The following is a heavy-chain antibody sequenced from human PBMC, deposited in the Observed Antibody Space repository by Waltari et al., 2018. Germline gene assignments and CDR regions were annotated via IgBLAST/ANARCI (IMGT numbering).Heavy chain of an antibody. Sequence: QVQLQESGPGLVKPSGTLSLTCVVSGASMSSSSWWSWVRQPPGKGLEWIGQIHPSGRTNYNPSLPSLESRVTMSIDTSNNLFSLEVTSATAADTAVYYCARDRGRGLYLDSWGRGSLVTVSP. CDR1: GASMSSSSW. CDR3: ARDRGRGLYLDS. J-gene: IGHJ4*02. CDR2: IHPSGRT. D-gene: IGHD2-15*01. V-gene: IGHV4-4*02.